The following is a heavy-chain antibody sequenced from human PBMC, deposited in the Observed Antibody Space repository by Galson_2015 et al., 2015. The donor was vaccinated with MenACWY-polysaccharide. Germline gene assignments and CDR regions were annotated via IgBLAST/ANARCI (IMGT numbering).Heavy chain of an antibody. Sequence: SLRLSCAASGFTFDDYGMSWVRQAPGKGLEWVSGINWNGGSTGYADSVKGRFTISRDNAKNSLYLQMNSLRAEDTALYYCAKDRGGMGYCSSTSCYLGPHFDYWGQGTLVTVSS. CDR2: INWNGGST. CDR1: GFTFDDYG. V-gene: IGHV3-20*04. D-gene: IGHD2-2*01. J-gene: IGHJ4*02. CDR3: AKDRGGMGYCSSTSCYLGPHFDY.